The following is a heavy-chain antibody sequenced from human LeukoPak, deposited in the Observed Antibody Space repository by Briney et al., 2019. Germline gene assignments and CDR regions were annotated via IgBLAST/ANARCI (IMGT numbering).Heavy chain of an antibody. J-gene: IGHJ4*02. V-gene: IGHV1-2*02. CDR1: GYDFTDYF. D-gene: IGHD2-2*01. CDR3: ARDGPATYDY. Sequence: ASVKVSCKASGYDFTDYFLHWVRQAPGQGLEWMGWINPKSGATAYAQKFQGRVTMTRDSSISTVYMGLSGLRSDDTAVYYCARDGPATYDYWGQGTLVTVSS. CDR2: INPKSGAT.